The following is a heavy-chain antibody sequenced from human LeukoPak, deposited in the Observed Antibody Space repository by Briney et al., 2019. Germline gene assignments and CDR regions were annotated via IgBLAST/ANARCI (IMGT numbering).Heavy chain of an antibody. D-gene: IGHD1-14*01. CDR3: TKTEALRMPNWFDP. V-gene: IGHV3-15*01. CDR1: GFTFSNAW. J-gene: IGHJ5*02. CDR2: IKSKTDGGTT. Sequence: GGSLRLSCAASGFTFSNAWMSWVRQAPEKGLEWVGRIKSKTDGGTTDYAAPVKGTFTISRDDSKNTLYLQMNSLKTEDTAIYYCTKTEALRMPNWFDPWGQGTLVTVSS.